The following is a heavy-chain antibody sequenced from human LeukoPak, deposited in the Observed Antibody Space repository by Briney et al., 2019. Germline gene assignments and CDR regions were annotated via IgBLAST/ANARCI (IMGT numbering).Heavy chain of an antibody. J-gene: IGHJ6*03. V-gene: IGHV4-39*07. D-gene: IGHD2-2*02. CDR1: GGSISSSSHY. CDR2: IYYSGDN. CDR3: ARVSIVVVPAAIEPYYYMDV. Sequence: PSETLSLTCAVSGGSISSSSHYWGWVRQPPGKGLEWIGSIYYSGDNYYNPSLKSRVTISVDTSRNQFSLKLSSVTAADTAVYYCARVSIVVVPAAIEPYYYMDVWGKGTTVTVSS.